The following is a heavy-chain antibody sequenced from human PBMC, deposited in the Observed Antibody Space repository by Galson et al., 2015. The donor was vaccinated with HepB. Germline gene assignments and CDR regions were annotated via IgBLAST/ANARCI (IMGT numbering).Heavy chain of an antibody. CDR1: GGTFSSYA. J-gene: IGHJ6*02. Sequence: SVKVSCKASGGTFSSYAISWVRQAPGQGLEWMGGIIPIFGTANYAQKFQGRVTITADESTSTAYMELSSLRSEDTAVYYCARDPCTNGVCYGGGMDVWGQGATVTVSS. CDR2: IIPIFGTA. CDR3: ARDPCTNGVCYGGGMDV. D-gene: IGHD2-8*01. V-gene: IGHV1-69*13.